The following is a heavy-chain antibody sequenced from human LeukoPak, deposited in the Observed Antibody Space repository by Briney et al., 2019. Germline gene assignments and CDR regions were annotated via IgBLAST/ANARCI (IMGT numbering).Heavy chain of an antibody. J-gene: IGHJ3*02. CDR1: GFTFNDYD. CDR2: LHTAGDA. V-gene: IGHV3-13*01. Sequence: GGSLRLSCAASGFTFNDYDMHWVRQVTGKGLEWASSLHTAGDAHYSVSVRGRFIISRDRSKTSFYLQMNSLRAEDSAMYYCSRGGQRAGYAFDIWGQGTVVTVSS. CDR3: SRGGQRAGYAFDI.